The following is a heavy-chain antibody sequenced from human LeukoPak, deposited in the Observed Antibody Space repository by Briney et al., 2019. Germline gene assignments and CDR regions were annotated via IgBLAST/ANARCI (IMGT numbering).Heavy chain of an antibody. J-gene: IGHJ1*01. Sequence: SETLSLTCTVSGGSISSYYWSWIRQPPGKGLEWIGYIYYSGSTNYNPSLKSRVTISVDTSKNQFSLKLSSVTAADTAVYYCARRPYCSGGSCYVRYFQHWGQGTLVTVSS. CDR2: IYYSGST. V-gene: IGHV4-59*12. CDR1: GGSISSYY. D-gene: IGHD2-15*01. CDR3: ARRPYCSGGSCYVRYFQH.